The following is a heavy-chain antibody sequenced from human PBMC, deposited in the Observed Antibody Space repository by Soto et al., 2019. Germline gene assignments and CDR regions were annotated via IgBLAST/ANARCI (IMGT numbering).Heavy chain of an antibody. CDR1: GYTFTSYG. V-gene: IGHV1-3*01. Sequence: VASVKVCCKASGYTFTSYGIHWVRQAPGQRLEWMGWINAANGDTKYSPKFQGRVTITRDTSASTAYMELSSLRSEDTAVYYCVRRHVSATGIDWFDPWGQGTLVTVSS. CDR2: INAANGDT. D-gene: IGHD6-13*01. CDR3: VRRHVSATGIDWFDP. J-gene: IGHJ5*02.